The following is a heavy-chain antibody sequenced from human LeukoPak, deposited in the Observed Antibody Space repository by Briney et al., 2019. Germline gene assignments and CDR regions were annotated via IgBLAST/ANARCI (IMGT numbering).Heavy chain of an antibody. J-gene: IGHJ4*02. CDR2: IHPNSGVT. CDR1: GYTFTDYY. Sequence: ASVKVSSKASGYTFTDYYLHWVRLAPGQGLEWMAWIHPNSGVTKYAQKFQGRVTVTRDTSISTLYMELTRLTSDDTAVYYCARHHCGGGGSCYPIDYWGQGTLVTVSS. V-gene: IGHV1-2*02. CDR3: ARHHCGGGGSCYPIDY. D-gene: IGHD2-15*01.